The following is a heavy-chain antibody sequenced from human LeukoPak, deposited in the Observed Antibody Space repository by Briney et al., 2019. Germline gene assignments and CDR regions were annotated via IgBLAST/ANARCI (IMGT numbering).Heavy chain of an antibody. D-gene: IGHD3-9*01. CDR2: ISWNSGSI. CDR3: GRDGSNILTAYAFDI. Sequence: GGSLRLSCAASGLSFDDYAMHWARQTPGKGLEGVSGISWNSGSIAYADSVKGRFTISRDNPKNSLYLQMNSLTAEDIALYYCGRDGSNILTAYAFDIWGQGTMVTVSS. J-gene: IGHJ3*02. CDR1: GLSFDDYA. V-gene: IGHV3-9*03.